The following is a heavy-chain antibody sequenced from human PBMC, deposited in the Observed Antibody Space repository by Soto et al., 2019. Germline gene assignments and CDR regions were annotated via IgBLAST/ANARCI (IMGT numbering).Heavy chain of an antibody. CDR1: GFTFTSSA. D-gene: IGHD3-10*01. CDR2: IVVGSGNT. CDR3: AAVRGSGSYPYYYYGMDV. J-gene: IGHJ6*02. V-gene: IGHV1-58*01. Sequence: ASVKVSCKASGFTFTSSAVQWVRQARGQRLGWIGWIVVGSGNTNYAQKFQERVTITRDMSTSTAYMELSSLRSEDTAVYHCAAVRGSGSYPYYYYGMDVWGQGTTVTVSS.